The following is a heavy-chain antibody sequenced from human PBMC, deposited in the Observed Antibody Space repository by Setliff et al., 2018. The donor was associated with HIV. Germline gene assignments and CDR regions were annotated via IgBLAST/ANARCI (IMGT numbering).Heavy chain of an antibody. V-gene: IGHV1-3*01. Sequence: GASVKVSCKASGYTFTSYAMHWVRQAPGQRLEWMGWINAGNGNTKYSQKFQGRVTITRDTSASTAYMELSSLISEDTAVYYCAWGYYDSSGIDYWGQGTLVTVSS. D-gene: IGHD3-22*01. CDR2: INAGNGNT. J-gene: IGHJ4*02. CDR1: GYTFTSYA. CDR3: AWGYYDSSGIDY.